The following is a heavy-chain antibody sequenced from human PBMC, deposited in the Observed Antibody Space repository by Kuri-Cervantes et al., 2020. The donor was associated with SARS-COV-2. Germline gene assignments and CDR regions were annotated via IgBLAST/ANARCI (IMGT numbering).Heavy chain of an antibody. J-gene: IGHJ5*02. CDR3: ARSPDLWWFDP. CDR2: IYYSGST. CDR1: GDSISRSSYY. D-gene: IGHD3-3*01. Sequence: SETLSLTCTVSGDSISRSSYYWGWIRQPPGKGLEWIGSIYYSGSTYYNPSLKSRVTISVDTSKNQFSLKLSSVTAADTAVYYCARSPDLWWFDPWGQGTLVTVSS. V-gene: IGHV4-39*07.